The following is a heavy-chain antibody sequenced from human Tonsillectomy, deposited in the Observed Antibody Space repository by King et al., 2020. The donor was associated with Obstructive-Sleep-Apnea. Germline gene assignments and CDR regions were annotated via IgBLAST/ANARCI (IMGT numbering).Heavy chain of an antibody. CDR2: INTRGTT. Sequence: VQLVESGGGMVQPGGSLRLSCLASGFTFSNYAISWVRQAPGTGLQGVSAINTRGTTFFAGSVRGRFTISRDNSKYTVNLQVNSLRAEDTALYYCAKEGGGSGIYWIDSWGQGTLVTVSS. CDR3: AKEGGGSGIYWIDS. D-gene: IGHD3-10*01. J-gene: IGHJ4*02. CDR1: GFTFSNYA. V-gene: IGHV3-23*04.